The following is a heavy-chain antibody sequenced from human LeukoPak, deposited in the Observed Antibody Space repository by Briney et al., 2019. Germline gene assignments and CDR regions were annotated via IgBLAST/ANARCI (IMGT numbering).Heavy chain of an antibody. CDR3: ARGTGTTMGIDY. D-gene: IGHD1-1*01. Sequence: SETLSLTCAVYGGSFSGHYWSWIRQPPGKGLEWIGEINHSGSTNYNPSLKSRVTISVDTSKNQFSLKLSSVTAADTAVYYCARGTGTTMGIDYWGQGTLVTVSS. CDR1: GGSFSGHY. CDR2: INHSGST. J-gene: IGHJ4*02. V-gene: IGHV4-34*01.